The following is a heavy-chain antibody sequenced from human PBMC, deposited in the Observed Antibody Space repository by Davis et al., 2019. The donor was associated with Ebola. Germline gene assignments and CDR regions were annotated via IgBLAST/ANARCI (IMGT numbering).Heavy chain of an antibody. J-gene: IGHJ6*04. D-gene: IGHD4-11*01. CDR1: GFTFSSYG. CDR2: ISYDGSNK. V-gene: IGHV3-30*03. CDR3: AREPTGNYYYFYGMDV. Sequence: PSETLSLTCAASGFTFSSYGMHWVRQAPGKGLEWVAVISYDGSNKYYADSVKGRFTISRDNSKNTLYLQMNSLRAEDTAVYFCAREPTGNYYYFYGMDVWGKGTTVSVSS.